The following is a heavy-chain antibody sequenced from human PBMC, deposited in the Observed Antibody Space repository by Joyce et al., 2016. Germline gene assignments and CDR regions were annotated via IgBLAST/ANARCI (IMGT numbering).Heavy chain of an antibody. D-gene: IGHD2-21*01. Sequence: QVELVQSGVEVKKPGASVKVSCRASGYTFTNYGVTWVRKAPGQGLEWMGGISASIGNTNYVQKFQGRVTMTTDTSTSTAYMELRSLRSDDTAIYYCARDCSASSCFSFHYFGMDVWGQGTTVTVSS. V-gene: IGHV1-18*01. CDR1: GYTFTNYG. CDR3: ARDCSASSCFSFHYFGMDV. J-gene: IGHJ6*02. CDR2: ISASIGNT.